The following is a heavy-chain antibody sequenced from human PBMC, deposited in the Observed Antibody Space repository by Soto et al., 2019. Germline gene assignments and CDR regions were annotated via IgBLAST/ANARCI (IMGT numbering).Heavy chain of an antibody. V-gene: IGHV3-7*01. CDR3: AATRHQADYYYMDV. J-gene: IGHJ6*03. D-gene: IGHD2-2*01. CDR1: GFTFSSYW. Sequence: EVQLVESGGGLVQPGGSLRLSCAASGFTFSSYWMSWVRQAPGKGLEWVANIKHDGSEKYYVDSVKGRFTISRDNAKSSLYLQMNILSAEDTAVYYCAATRHQADYYYMDVWGKGTTVTVSS. CDR2: IKHDGSEK.